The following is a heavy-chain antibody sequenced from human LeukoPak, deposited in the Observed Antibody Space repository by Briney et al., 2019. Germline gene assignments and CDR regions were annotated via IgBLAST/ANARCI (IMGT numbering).Heavy chain of an antibody. CDR2: INHSGST. CDR3: ARALGSGYGYFDY. Sequence: SETLSLTCAVYGGSLSGYYWSWIRQPPGKGLEWIGEINHSGSTNYNPSLKSRVTISVDTSKNQFSLKLSSVTAADTAVYYCARALGSGYGYFDYWGQGTLVTVSS. J-gene: IGHJ4*02. D-gene: IGHD3-22*01. V-gene: IGHV4-34*01. CDR1: GGSLSGYY.